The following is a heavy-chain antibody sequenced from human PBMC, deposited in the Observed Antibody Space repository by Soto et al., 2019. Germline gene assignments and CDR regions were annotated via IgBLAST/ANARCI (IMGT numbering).Heavy chain of an antibody. D-gene: IGHD3-3*02. CDR2: ISHSGST. CDR3: AARHFWSGPWTHTRLDY. V-gene: IGHV4-4*02. Sequence: SGTLSLTCVVSGDSINSSQWWDWVRQPPGKGLEWIGQISHSGSTNYNPSLTSRVTISVDKSKNHFSLKLTSVTAADTAVYYCAARHFWSGPWTHTRLDYWGKGTLVTVSS. J-gene: IGHJ4*02. CDR1: GDSINSSQW.